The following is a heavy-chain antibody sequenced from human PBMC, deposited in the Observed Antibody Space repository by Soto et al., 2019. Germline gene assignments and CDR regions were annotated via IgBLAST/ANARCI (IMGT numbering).Heavy chain of an antibody. Sequence: QMQLVQSGAEVKPPGASVKVSCKASGYTFTNYQIHWVRQAPGQGLEWMGIINPSGGRITYAQTFQGRVLMIRDTYTSTLYMELRSLGSEATAVYYCARDGPPTTTGVGPSYTMDVWGQGTTVTVSS. CDR2: INPSGGRI. CDR1: GYTFTNYQ. V-gene: IGHV1-46*01. CDR3: ARDGPPTTTGVGPSYTMDV. D-gene: IGHD1-1*01. J-gene: IGHJ6*02.